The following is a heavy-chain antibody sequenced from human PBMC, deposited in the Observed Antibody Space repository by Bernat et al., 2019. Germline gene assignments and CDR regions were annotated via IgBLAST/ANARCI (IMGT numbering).Heavy chain of an antibody. V-gene: IGHV4-30-4*01. CDR1: GASISSGDYY. CDR3: AREPWGYGDSHC. CDR2: IYYSGTT. Sequence: QVQLQESGPGLVKPSQTLPLTCAVSGASISSGDYYWSWVRQPPGKGLEWIGYIYYSGTTYYNPSLKSRVTISVDTSKNQFSLNLNSVTVADTAVYYCAREPWGYGDSHCWGQGTLVTVSS. D-gene: IGHD4-17*01. J-gene: IGHJ4*02.